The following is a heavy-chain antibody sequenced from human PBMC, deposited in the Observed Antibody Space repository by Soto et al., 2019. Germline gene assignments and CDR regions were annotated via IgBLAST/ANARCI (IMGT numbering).Heavy chain of an antibody. D-gene: IGHD3-3*01. CDR3: AKEPLEPGVVIIVGYFDY. CDR2: ISGSGGST. CDR1: GFTFSSYA. Sequence: EVQLLESGGGLVQPGGSLRLSCAASGFTFSSYAMSWVRQAPGKGLEWVSAISGSGGSTFYADSVKGRFTISRDNSKNTLYLQMNSLRAEDTAVYYCAKEPLEPGVVIIVGYFDYWGQGTLVTVSS. V-gene: IGHV3-23*01. J-gene: IGHJ4*02.